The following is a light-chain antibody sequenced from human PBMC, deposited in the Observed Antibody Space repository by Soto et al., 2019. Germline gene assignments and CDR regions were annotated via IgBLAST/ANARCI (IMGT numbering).Light chain of an antibody. CDR1: SSDVGGNNY. V-gene: IGLV2-14*01. Sequence: QSALTQPASASGSPGQSITISCSGTSSDVGGNNYVSWYQQHPGEAPKLMIYDVSNRPSGVYNRSSGSKAGNTAFLTISGHQAEDEADYCGGSYKSRSTEVFGTGTKLTVL. CDR3: GSYKSRSTEV. J-gene: IGLJ2*01. CDR2: DVS.